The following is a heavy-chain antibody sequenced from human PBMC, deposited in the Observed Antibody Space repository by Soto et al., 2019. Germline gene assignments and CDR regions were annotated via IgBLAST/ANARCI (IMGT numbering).Heavy chain of an antibody. J-gene: IGHJ3*02. D-gene: IGHD6-19*01. CDR1: VGSFDTYY. CDR2: SNHRGSN. V-gene: IGHV4-34*01. Sequence: SETLSLACVVSVGSFDTYYWNWIRQSPGKGLEWIGESNHRGSNNYSPSLKSRVTISLDTSKNQFSLKLTSVTAADTAVYYCARGGSSDWQVALDMWGQGTMVTVSS. CDR3: ARGGSSDWQVALDM.